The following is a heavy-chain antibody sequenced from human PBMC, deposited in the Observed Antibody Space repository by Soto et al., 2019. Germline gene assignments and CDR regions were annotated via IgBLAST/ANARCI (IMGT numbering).Heavy chain of an antibody. CDR3: ARDNGYYISSVYSYVAY. J-gene: IGHJ4*02. V-gene: IGHV3-21*01. D-gene: IGHD3-22*01. CDR1: GFTFSSYS. Sequence: PGGSQRLSYAASGFTFSSYSVNWVRQAPGKGLEWVSSISSSSSYIYYADSVKGRFTISRDNAKNSLYLQMNSLRAEDTAVYYCARDNGYYISSVYSYVAYRGKGTSVPVS. CDR2: ISSSSSYI.